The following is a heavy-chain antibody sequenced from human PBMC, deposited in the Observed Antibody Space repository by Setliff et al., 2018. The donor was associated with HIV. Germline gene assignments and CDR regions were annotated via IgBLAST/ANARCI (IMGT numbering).Heavy chain of an antibody. V-gene: IGHV4-4*09. Sequence: SETLSLTCTVSGGSISSYCWNWIRQSPGRGLEWIGFIFSSGSTKYNPSLQSRVTMSIATSKNQYHLKLTSVTAADTAVYYCARRIDNSGSFPEKNWFDTWGQGSLVTVS. J-gene: IGHJ5*02. D-gene: IGHD3-10*01. CDR3: ARRIDNSGSFPEKNWFDT. CDR2: IFSSGST. CDR1: GGSISSYC.